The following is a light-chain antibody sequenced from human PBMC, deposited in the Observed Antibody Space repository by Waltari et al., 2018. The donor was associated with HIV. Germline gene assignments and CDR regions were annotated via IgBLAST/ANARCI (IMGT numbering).Light chain of an antibody. CDR3: QQSYSTPYT. V-gene: IGKV1-39*01. CDR1: QSISSY. Sequence: DIKMTQSPSSLSASVGDRVSITCRASQSISSYLNWYQQKPGKAPNLLIYAASSLQSGVPSRVSGSGSGTDFTLTISSLQPEDFATYYCQQSYSTPYTFGQGTKLEIK. CDR2: AAS. J-gene: IGKJ2*01.